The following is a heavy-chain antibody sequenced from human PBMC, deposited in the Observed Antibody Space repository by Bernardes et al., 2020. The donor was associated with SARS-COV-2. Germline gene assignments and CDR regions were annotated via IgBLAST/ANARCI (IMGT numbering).Heavy chain of an antibody. CDR2: INHSGST. D-gene: IGHD6-19*01. J-gene: IGHJ5*02. CDR3: ARGLRWSSSWYQPGYSSGWYKPWFDP. V-gene: IGHV4-34*01. Sequence: SETLSLTCAVYGGSFSGYYWSWIRQPPGKGLEWIGEINHSGSTNYNPSLKSRVTISVDTSKNQFSLKLSSVTAADTAVYYCARGLRWSSSWYQPGYSSGWYKPWFDPWGQGTLVTVSS. CDR1: GGSFSGYY.